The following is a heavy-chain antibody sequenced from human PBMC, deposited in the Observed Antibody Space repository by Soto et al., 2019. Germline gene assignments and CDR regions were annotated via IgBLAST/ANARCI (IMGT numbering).Heavy chain of an antibody. Sequence: EVNLLESGGGLVQPGESLRISCVGSGFTFKNYGMTWVRQAPGKGLEWVSGTTGSGANKHYADSVRGRFTISRDNSKKTLYLEMKSLRVEGTAVYYCAKDGDFGEDGPAEYFEHWGQGTLVTVSS. D-gene: IGHD4-17*01. V-gene: IGHV3-23*01. CDR3: AKDGDFGEDGPAEYFEH. CDR2: TTGSGANK. J-gene: IGHJ1*01. CDR1: GFTFKNYG.